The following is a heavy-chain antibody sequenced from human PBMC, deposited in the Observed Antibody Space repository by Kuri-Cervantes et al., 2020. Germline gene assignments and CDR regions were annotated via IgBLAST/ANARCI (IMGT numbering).Heavy chain of an antibody. J-gene: IGHJ6*02. CDR1: GFTFSSYW. Sequence: GGSLRLSCAASGFTFSSYWMHWVRQAPGKGLVWVSRINSDGSSTSYADSVKGRFTISRDNSKNTLYLQMNSLRAEDTAVYYCAREFSDATTMRGIYYYYYGMDVWGQGTTVTVSS. D-gene: IGHD1-1*01. V-gene: IGHV3-74*01. CDR2: INSDGSST. CDR3: AREFSDATTMRGIYYYYYGMDV.